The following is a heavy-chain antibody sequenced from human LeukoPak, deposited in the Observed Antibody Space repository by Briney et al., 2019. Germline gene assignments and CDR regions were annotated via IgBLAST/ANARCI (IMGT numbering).Heavy chain of an antibody. CDR3: ARDLLRFYYGSGSSPFDP. CDR1: GFIFGNYR. CDR2: IWYDGSNK. D-gene: IGHD3-10*01. J-gene: IGHJ5*02. Sequence: GGSLRLSCATSGFIFGNYRMHWVRQAPGKGLEWVAVIWYDGSNKYYADSVKGRFTISRDNSKNTLYLQMNSLRAEDTAVYYCARDLLRFYYGSGSSPFDPWGQGTLVTVSS. V-gene: IGHV3-33*08.